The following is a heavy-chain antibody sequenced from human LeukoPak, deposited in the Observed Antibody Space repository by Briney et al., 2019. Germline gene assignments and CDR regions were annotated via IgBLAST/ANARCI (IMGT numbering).Heavy chain of an antibody. CDR3: ARAGDNLFDP. D-gene: IGHD3-10*01. CDR2: IYPGDSET. V-gene: IGHV5-51*01. CDR1: GYSFTSYW. Sequence: GEPLQISCKGSGYSFTSYWIAWGRQMPGKGLEWVGIIYPGDSETRNSPAFQGQVSISADKSISTAYLHRSSLKASDPAMYYCARAGDNLFDPWGQATLLTVSS. J-gene: IGHJ5*02.